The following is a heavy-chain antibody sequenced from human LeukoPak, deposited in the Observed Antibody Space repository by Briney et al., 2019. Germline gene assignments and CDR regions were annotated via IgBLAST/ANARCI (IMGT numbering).Heavy chain of an antibody. CDR1: GFTFSSYS. CDR2: ISSSSSYI. V-gene: IGHV3-21*01. Sequence: RGSLRLSCAASGFTFSSYSMNWVRQAPGKGLEWVSSISSSSSYIYYADSVKGRFTISRDNAKNSLYLQMNSLRAEDTAVYYCARIYSSSSSRGAFDIWGQGTMVTVSS. J-gene: IGHJ3*02. CDR3: ARIYSSSSSRGAFDI. D-gene: IGHD6-6*01.